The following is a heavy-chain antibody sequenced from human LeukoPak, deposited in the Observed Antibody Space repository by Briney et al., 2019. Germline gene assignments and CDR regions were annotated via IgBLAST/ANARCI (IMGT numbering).Heavy chain of an antibody. Sequence: TGGSLRLSCAASGFTFSTFWMTWVRQAPGRGLEWVANIKEDGSEKYYVDSLKGRFTISRDNAKNSLYLQMNSLRAEDTAVYYCARDGWRFGELSDYWGQGTLVTVSS. CDR2: IKEDGSEK. J-gene: IGHJ4*02. V-gene: IGHV3-7*04. CDR1: GFTFSTFW. CDR3: ARDGWRFGELSDY. D-gene: IGHD3-10*01.